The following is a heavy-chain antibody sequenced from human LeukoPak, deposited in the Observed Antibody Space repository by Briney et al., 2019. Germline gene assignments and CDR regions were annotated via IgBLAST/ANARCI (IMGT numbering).Heavy chain of an antibody. CDR3: AKEIAVVSDSSGYYYGLGFYYYYYGMDV. CDR1: GFTFSSYA. V-gene: IGHV3-23*01. CDR2: ISGSCGST. D-gene: IGHD3-22*01. Sequence: GGSLRLSCAASGFTFSSYAMSWVRQAPGKGLEWVSAISGSCGSTYYADSVKGRFTISRDNSKNTLYLQMNSLRAEDTAVYYCAKEIAVVSDSSGYYYGLGFYYYYYGMDVWGQGTTVTVSS. J-gene: IGHJ6*02.